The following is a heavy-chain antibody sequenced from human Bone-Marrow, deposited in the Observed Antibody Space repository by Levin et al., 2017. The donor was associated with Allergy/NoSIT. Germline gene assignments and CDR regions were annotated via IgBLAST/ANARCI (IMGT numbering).Heavy chain of an antibody. CDR2: ITPLFGKA. CDR3: TRYYDLLTGYYPT. Sequence: SVKVSCKVVGGTFSSYPIGWVRQAPGQGLQWMGGITPLFGKAIYAETFQDRVTITADELSKTAYVEVRSLRPEDTAIYYCTRYYDLLTGYYPTWGQGTMVTVSS. J-gene: IGHJ3*01. CDR1: GGTFSSYP. D-gene: IGHD3-9*01. V-gene: IGHV1-69*13.